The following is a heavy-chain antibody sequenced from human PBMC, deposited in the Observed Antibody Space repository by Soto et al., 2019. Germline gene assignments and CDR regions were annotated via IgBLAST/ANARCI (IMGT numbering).Heavy chain of an antibody. D-gene: IGHD1-26*01. Sequence: SAPLSVTCTVSGCSISSYYWSWIRQPPGKGLEWIAYIYYTGDTNYNPSLKSRVTISVDTSTNQFFLTLTSVTAADTAVYFCARVIVGVTVDLWGQGSLVTVSS. CDR1: GCSISSYY. V-gene: IGHV4-59*01. J-gene: IGHJ5*02. CDR2: IYYTGDT. CDR3: ARVIVGVTVDL.